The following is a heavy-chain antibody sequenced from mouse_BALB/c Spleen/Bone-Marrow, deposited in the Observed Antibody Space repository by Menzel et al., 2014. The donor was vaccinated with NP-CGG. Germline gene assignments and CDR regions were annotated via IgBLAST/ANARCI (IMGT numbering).Heavy chain of an antibody. CDR3: TRGGNWEDFDY. D-gene: IGHD4-1*01. CDR1: GFTFXSFG. Sequence: EVKVVESGGGLVQPGGSRKLSCAASGFTFXSFGMHWVRQAPEKGLEWIAYISSDSGAIFYADTVKGRFTISRDNPKNTLFLQMTSLRSEDTAIYFCTRGGNWEDFDYWGQGTTLTVSS. CDR2: ISSDSGAI. J-gene: IGHJ2*01. V-gene: IGHV5-17*02.